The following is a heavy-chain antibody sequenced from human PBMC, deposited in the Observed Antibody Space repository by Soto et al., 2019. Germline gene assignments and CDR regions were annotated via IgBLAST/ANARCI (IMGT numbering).Heavy chain of an antibody. J-gene: IGHJ3*02. CDR2: ISYDGSNK. CDR1: GFTFSSYA. CDR3: ARDVWEPAAAYAFDI. D-gene: IGHD2-2*01. V-gene: IGHV3-30-3*01. Sequence: QVQLVESGGGVVQPGRSLRLSCAASGFTFSSYAMHWVRQAPGKGLEWVAVISYDGSNKYYADSVKGRFTISRDNSKNTLDLQMNSLRAEDTAVYYCARDVWEPAAAYAFDIWGQGTMVTVSS.